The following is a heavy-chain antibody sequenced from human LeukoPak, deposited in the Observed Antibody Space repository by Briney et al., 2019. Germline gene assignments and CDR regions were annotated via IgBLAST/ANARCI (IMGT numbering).Heavy chain of an antibody. CDR2: IKQDGSEK. CDR3: ARSGWELLLAPDAFDI. Sequence: GGSLRLSCAASGFTFSSYWMSWVRQAPGKGLEWVANIKQDGSEKYYVDSVKGRFTISRDNAKNSLYLQMNSLRAEDTAVYYCARSGWELLLAPDAFDIWGQGTMVTVSS. D-gene: IGHD1-26*01. V-gene: IGHV3-7*03. CDR1: GFTFSSYW. J-gene: IGHJ3*02.